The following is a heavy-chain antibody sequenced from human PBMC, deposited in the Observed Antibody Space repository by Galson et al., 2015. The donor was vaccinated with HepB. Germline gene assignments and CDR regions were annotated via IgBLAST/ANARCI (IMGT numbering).Heavy chain of an antibody. Sequence: LSCAASGFTFSTYWMSWVRQAPGKGLEWVANIKEDGGEKYYVDSVKGRFTISRDNAKNSLFLQMDSLRAEDTAVYYCTKFVRRTVTTVDDWGQGTLVTVSS. D-gene: IGHD4-17*01. J-gene: IGHJ4*02. CDR1: GFTFSTYW. CDR2: IKEDGGEK. CDR3: TKFVRRTVTTVDD. V-gene: IGHV3-7*01.